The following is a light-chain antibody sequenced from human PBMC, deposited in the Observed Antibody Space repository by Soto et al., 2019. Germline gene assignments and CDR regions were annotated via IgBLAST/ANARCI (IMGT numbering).Light chain of an antibody. CDR2: DTS. Sequence: TVMTPSPIYMAVYPVERAHLSCTASQSVSSKLAWYRQRPGQAPRLVIYDTSTRATGVPARFSGSGSGTEFTLTISSLQSEDFGVYYCKRVTDGCSITFAEGTRLEIK. CDR3: KRVTDGCSIT. V-gene: IGKV3-15*01. CDR1: QSVSSK. J-gene: IGKJ5*01.